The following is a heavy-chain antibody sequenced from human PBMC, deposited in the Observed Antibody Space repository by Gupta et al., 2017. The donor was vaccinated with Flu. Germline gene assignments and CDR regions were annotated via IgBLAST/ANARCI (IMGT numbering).Heavy chain of an antibody. CDR1: GFTFPNYA. CDR2: IPDSGTTT. D-gene: IGHD2/OR15-2a*01. V-gene: IGHV3-23*04. Sequence: EVQLVEAGGGSTQPGGSLRLSCEASGFTFPNYAMSWVGQAPGKGLEWVSGIPDSGTTTYYTDSVKGRFIISRDNSKNTLYLQMNSLRAEDTAVYYCAKETSQIGQPLFDYWGQGTPVTVSS. J-gene: IGHJ4*02. CDR3: AKETSQIGQPLFDY.